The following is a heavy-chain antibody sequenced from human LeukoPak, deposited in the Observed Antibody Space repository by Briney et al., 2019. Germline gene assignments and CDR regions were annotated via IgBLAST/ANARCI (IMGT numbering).Heavy chain of an antibody. Sequence: SETLSLTCAVSGYSISSGYYWGWIRQPPGKGLEWIGSIYHSGSTYYNPSLKSRVTISVDTSKNQFSLKLSSVTAADTAVYYCANGNRCTSPNCLGYYYFYMDVWGKGTTVTVSS. V-gene: IGHV4-38-2*01. CDR2: IYHSGST. D-gene: IGHD2-8*01. CDR3: ANGNRCTSPNCLGYYYFYMDV. J-gene: IGHJ6*03. CDR1: GYSISSGYY.